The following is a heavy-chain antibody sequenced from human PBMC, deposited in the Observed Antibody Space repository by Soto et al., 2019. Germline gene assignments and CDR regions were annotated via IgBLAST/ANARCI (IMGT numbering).Heavy chain of an antibody. V-gene: IGHV1-69*13. J-gene: IGHJ6*02. D-gene: IGHD4-17*01. CDR2: IIPIFGTA. CDR1: GGTFSSYA. CDR3: ARGAYGDYVEEYYYYGMDV. Sequence: ASVKVSCKASGGTFSSYAISWVRQAPGQGLEWMGGIIPIFGTANYAQKFQGRVTITADESTSTAYMELSSLRSEDTAVYYCARGAYGDYVEEYYYYGMDVWGQGTTVTVSS.